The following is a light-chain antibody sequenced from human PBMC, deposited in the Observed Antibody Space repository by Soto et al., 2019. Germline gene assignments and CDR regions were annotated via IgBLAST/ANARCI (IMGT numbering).Light chain of an antibody. Sequence: EIVLTQSPGTLSLSPGERATVFCRASQGVDSSYLAWFQQKPGQAPRLLIYGASRRATGVPDRFSGSGSGTDFTLTLTTLEPEDFAVYYCHQYGSSSWTFGQGTKVEI. CDR1: QGVDSSY. J-gene: IGKJ1*01. V-gene: IGKV3-20*01. CDR2: GAS. CDR3: HQYGSSSWT.